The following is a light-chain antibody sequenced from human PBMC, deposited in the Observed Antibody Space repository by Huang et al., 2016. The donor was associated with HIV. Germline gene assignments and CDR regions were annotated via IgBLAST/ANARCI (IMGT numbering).Light chain of an antibody. V-gene: IGKV1-NL1*01. CDR1: QGISDS. Sequence: DIQMTQSPSSLSASVGDSVTITCRASQGISDSLAWYQQKPGSAPKLLLHAASILETVVPSRFSGSGSGADYSLTISSLHPEDSATYYCQQYYSTLFTFGPGTKVDIK. CDR2: AAS. CDR3: QQYYSTLFT. J-gene: IGKJ3*01.